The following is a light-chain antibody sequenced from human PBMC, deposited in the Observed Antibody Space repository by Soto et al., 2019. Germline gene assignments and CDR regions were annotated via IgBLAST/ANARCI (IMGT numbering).Light chain of an antibody. J-gene: IGLJ7*01. CDR1: SANIGSNA. CDR3: QSYDVTLSAVV. CDR2: DDN. Sequence: QSALTQPPSASGTPGQRVVISCSGNSANIGSNAVHWYQQLPGAAPKLIIDDDNQRPSGVPDRFSGSKFDTSASLAITGLQAEDEGDYYCQSYDVTLSAVVFGGGTQLTVL. V-gene: IGLV1-44*01.